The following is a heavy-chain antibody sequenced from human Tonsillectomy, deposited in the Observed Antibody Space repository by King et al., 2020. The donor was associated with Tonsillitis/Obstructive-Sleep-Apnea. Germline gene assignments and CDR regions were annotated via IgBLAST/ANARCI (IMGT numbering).Heavy chain of an antibody. CDR1: GFPFSSYA. V-gene: IGHV3-23*04. Sequence: VQLVESGGGLVQPGGSLRLSCAASGFPFSSYAMSWVRQAPGKGLEWVSAISGSVGSPSYPDSGKGRFTISRDNSKNTLYLQMNSLRAEDTAVYYCAKLSDYGDYYFDYWGQGTLVTVSS. J-gene: IGHJ4*02. CDR3: AKLSDYGDYYFDY. D-gene: IGHD4-17*01. CDR2: ISGSVGSP.